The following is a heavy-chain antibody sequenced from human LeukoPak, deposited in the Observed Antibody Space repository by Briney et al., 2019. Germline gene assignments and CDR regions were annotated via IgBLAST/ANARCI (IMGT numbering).Heavy chain of an antibody. CDR1: GGSISSGGYY. Sequence: SETLSLTCTVSGGSISSGGYYWSWIRQHPGKGREWIGYIYYSGSTYYNPSLKSRVTISVDTSKNQFSLKLSSVTAADTAVYYCARVRVTMVRGAMGYFDYWGQGTLVTVSS. D-gene: IGHD3-10*01. J-gene: IGHJ4*02. CDR3: ARVRVTMVRGAMGYFDY. V-gene: IGHV4-31*03. CDR2: IYYSGST.